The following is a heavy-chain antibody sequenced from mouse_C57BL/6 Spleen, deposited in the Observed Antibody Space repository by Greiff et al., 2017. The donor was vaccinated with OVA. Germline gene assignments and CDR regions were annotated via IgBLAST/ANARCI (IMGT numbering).Heavy chain of an antibody. CDR3: ARTRPYYYGNQWYIDV. CDR2: INPNNGGT. Sequence: EVQLQQSGPELVKPGASVKMSCKASGYTFTDYNMHWVKQSHGKSLEWIGYINPNNGGTSYNQKFKGKATLTVDNSSSTAYMELRSLTSEDAAVYYCARTRPYYYGNQWYIDVWGTGTTVTVSS. J-gene: IGHJ1*03. V-gene: IGHV1-22*01. D-gene: IGHD2-1*01. CDR1: GYTFTDYN.